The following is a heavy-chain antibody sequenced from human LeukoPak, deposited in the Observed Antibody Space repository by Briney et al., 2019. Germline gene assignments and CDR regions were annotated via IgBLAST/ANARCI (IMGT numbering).Heavy chain of an antibody. J-gene: IGHJ4*02. Sequence: GGSLRLSCAASGFTFSSYWMNWARQAPGKGLEWVASINHNGNVNYYVDSVKGRSTISRDNAKNSLYLQMNSLRAEDTAVYYCASSFRGVIVYWGQGTLVTVSS. V-gene: IGHV3-7*01. D-gene: IGHD3-10*01. CDR1: GFTFSSYW. CDR3: ASSFRGVIVY. CDR2: INHNGNVN.